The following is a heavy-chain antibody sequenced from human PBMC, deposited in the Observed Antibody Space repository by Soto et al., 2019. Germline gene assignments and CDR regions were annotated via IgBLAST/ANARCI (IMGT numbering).Heavy chain of an antibody. Sequence: SETLSLTCTVSGGSISPYYWSWIRQPPGKGLEWIGYIYYSGSTYYNPSLKSRVTISVDTSKNQFSLKLSSVTAADTAVYYCARSGYSYGPNPLLYWGQGTLVTVS. D-gene: IGHD5-18*01. CDR3: ARSGYSYGPNPLLY. CDR1: GGSISPYY. V-gene: IGHV4-59*06. J-gene: IGHJ4*02. CDR2: IYYSGST.